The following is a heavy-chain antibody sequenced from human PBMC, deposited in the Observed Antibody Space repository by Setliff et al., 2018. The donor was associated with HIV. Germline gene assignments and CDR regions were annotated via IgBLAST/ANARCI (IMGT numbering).Heavy chain of an antibody. Sequence: SETLSLTCSVSGGSISTYHWSWIRQPPGKGLEWIGYIYKSGSTNYGPSLKSRVTISPGTSKNQFSLKLTSVTAADTAVYYCARLSDTAMASFDSWGQGILVTVSS. V-gene: IGHV4-59*08. CDR3: ARLSDTAMASFDS. J-gene: IGHJ4*02. CDR2: IYKSGST. CDR1: GGSISTYH. D-gene: IGHD5-18*01.